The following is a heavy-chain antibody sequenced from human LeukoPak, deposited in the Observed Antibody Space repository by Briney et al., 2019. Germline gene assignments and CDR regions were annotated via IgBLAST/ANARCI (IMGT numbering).Heavy chain of an antibody. D-gene: IGHD6-13*01. V-gene: IGHV1-24*01. CDR2: FDPEDGET. CDR3: AGLISWSHTLFDY. Sequence: GASVKVSCKVSGYTLTELSMHWVRQAPGKGLEWMGGFDPEDGETIYAQKFQGRVTMTEDTSTGTAYMELSSLRSEDTAVYYCAGLISWSHTLFDYWGQGTLVTVSS. CDR1: GYTLTELS. J-gene: IGHJ4*02.